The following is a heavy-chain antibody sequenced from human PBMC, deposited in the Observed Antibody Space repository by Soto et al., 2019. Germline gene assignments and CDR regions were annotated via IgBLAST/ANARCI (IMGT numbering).Heavy chain of an antibody. CDR3: AKYVPGTRFLEWLADY. CDR1: GFTFSSYA. J-gene: IGHJ4*02. CDR2: ISGSGGST. Sequence: GGSLRLSCAASGFTFSSYAMSWVRQAPGKGLEWVSAISGSGGSTYYADSVKGRFTISRDNSKNTLYLQMNSLRAEDTAVYYCAKYVPGTRFLEWLADYWGQGTLVTVSS. D-gene: IGHD3-3*01. V-gene: IGHV3-23*01.